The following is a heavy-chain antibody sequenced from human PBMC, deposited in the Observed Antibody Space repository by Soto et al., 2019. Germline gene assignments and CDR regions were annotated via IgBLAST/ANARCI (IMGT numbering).Heavy chain of an antibody. J-gene: IGHJ5*02. Sequence: SETLSLTCTVSGGSISSASYYWSWIRQPPGKGLEWIGYIYYSGSTNYNPSLKSRVTISVDTSKNQFSLKLSSVTAADTAVYYCARHPRPPMYYDILTGYSPWFDPWGQGTLVTVSS. V-gene: IGHV4-61*01. CDR1: GGSISSASYY. D-gene: IGHD3-9*01. CDR3: ARHPRPPMYYDILTGYSPWFDP. CDR2: IYYSGST.